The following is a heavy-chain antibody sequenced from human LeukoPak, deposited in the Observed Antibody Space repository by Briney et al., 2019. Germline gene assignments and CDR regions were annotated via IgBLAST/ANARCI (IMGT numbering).Heavy chain of an antibody. CDR2: INHSGST. V-gene: IGHV4-34*01. J-gene: IGHJ4*02. D-gene: IGHD3-10*01. CDR3: ARGGEGYFYGSASQDY. CDR1: GGSFSVYY. Sequence: SETLSLTCTVYGGSFSVYYWTWIRQPPGKGLEWIGEINHSGSTNYSPSLKGRVTISRDTSKNQFSLRLTSVTAADTAVYYCARGGEGYFYGSASQDYWGQGTLATVSS.